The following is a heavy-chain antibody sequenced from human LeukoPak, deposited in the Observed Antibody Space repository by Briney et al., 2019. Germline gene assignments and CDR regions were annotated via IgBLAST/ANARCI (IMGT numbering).Heavy chain of an antibody. CDR1: GFTFSSYA. V-gene: IGHV3-23*01. CDR3: AKRVFFEHKAPLDY. D-gene: IGHD3-3*01. CDR2: ISGSGGST. J-gene: IGHJ4*02. Sequence: PGGSLRLSCAASGFTFSSYAMSWVRQAPGKGLEWVSAISGSGGSTYYADSVKGRFTISRDNSKNTLYLQMNSLRAEDTAVYYCAKRVFFEHKAPLDYWGQGTLVTVSS.